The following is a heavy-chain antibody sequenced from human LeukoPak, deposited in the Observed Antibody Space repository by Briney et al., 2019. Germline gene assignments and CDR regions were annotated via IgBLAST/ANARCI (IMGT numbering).Heavy chain of an antibody. J-gene: IGHJ4*02. CDR3: ARVFNYGDYFDY. CDR2: ISYDGSNK. Sequence: PGGSLRLSCAASGFTFSTYAMHWVRQAPGKGLEWVAVISYDGSNKYYADSVKGRFTISRDNAKNSLYLQMNSLRAEDTAVYYCARVFNYGDYFDYWGQGTLVTVSS. CDR1: GFTFSTYA. D-gene: IGHD4-17*01. V-gene: IGHV3-30*04.